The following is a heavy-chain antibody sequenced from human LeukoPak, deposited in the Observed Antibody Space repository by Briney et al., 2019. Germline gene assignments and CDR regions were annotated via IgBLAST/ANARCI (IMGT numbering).Heavy chain of an antibody. CDR3: SARTGNSSIS. Sequence: HPGGSLRLSCEASGFTFNIHWMNWVRQAPGKGLELLANIRPDGSEKVYVDSVRGRFTISRDNTKNSVYLLMNDLRSEDSAVYYCSARTGNSSISWGQGIRVTVSS. D-gene: IGHD2-2*01. CDR2: IRPDGSEK. J-gene: IGHJ5*02. CDR1: GFTFNIHW. V-gene: IGHV3-7*01.